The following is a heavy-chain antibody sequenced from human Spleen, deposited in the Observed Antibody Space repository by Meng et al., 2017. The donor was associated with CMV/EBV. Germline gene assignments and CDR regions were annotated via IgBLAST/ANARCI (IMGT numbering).Heavy chain of an antibody. J-gene: IGHJ6*02. CDR2: ISAGGSTI. Sequence: GESLKISCAASGFTFSDYYMTWIHQAPGRGLEWVSYISAGGSTIFQADSVKGRFTISRDNARNSLHLQMNSLRADDTAVYYCARECTNGVCSDFGLDVWGQGTTVTVSS. CDR1: GFTFSDYY. V-gene: IGHV3-11*01. D-gene: IGHD2-8*01. CDR3: ARECTNGVCSDFGLDV.